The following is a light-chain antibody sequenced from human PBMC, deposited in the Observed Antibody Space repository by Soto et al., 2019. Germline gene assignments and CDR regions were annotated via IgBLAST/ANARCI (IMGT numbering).Light chain of an antibody. J-gene: IGLJ3*02. Sequence: QSALTQPRSVSGSPGQSVTISCTGSSSDVGGYNYVSWYQHHPGKAPKLMISDVTKRPSGVHDRFSGSKSGNTASLTISGLQAEDEADYYCYSYAGSYTWVFGGGTKLTVL. CDR2: DVT. V-gene: IGLV2-11*01. CDR3: YSYAGSYTWV. CDR1: SSDVGGYNY.